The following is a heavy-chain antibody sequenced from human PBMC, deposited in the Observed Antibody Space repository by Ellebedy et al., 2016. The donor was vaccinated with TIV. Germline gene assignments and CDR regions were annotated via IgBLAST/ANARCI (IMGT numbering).Heavy chain of an antibody. CDR2: INHSGST. V-gene: IGHV4-34*01. D-gene: IGHD2-2*01. J-gene: IGHJ4*02. CDR3: ARGLDRDIVVVPAATGSDY. Sequence: SETLSLXXAVYGGSLSGYYWSCIRQPPGKGLEWIGEINHSGSTNYNPSLKSRFTISVDTSKNQFSLKLSSVTAAATAVYYCARGLDRDIVVVPAATGSDYWGQGTLVTVSS. CDR1: GGSLSGYY.